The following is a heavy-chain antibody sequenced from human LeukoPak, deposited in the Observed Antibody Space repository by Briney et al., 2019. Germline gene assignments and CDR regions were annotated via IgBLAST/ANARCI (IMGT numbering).Heavy chain of an antibody. CDR1: GGTFSSYA. CDR2: IIPILGIA. V-gene: IGHV1-69*04. J-gene: IGHJ4*02. CDR3: ARDRGIVGANFDY. Sequence: SVKVSFKASGGTFSSYAISWVRQAPGQGLEWMGRIIPILGIANYAQKFQGRVTITADKSTSTAYMELSSLRSEDTAVYYCARDRGIVGANFDYWGQGTLVTVSS. D-gene: IGHD1-26*01.